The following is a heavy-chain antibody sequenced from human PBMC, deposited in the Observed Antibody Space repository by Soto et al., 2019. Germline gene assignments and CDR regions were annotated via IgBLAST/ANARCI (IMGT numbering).Heavy chain of an antibody. CDR3: GRPSYDSTGCHGAFDV. CDR2: IYYGGTT. D-gene: IGHD3-22*01. J-gene: IGHJ3*01. V-gene: IGHV4-59*08. CDR1: GGSFSPNY. Sequence: SETLSLTCRLSGGSFSPNYWGWFRQSPGKGLEWVGYIYYGGTTSYNPSLKSRVTISLETSKSHFSLRLSSVTAADTAVYYCGRPSYDSTGCHGAFDVWGQGTMVTVS.